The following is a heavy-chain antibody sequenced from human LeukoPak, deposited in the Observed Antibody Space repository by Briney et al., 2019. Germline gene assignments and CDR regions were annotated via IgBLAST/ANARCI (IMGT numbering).Heavy chain of an antibody. CDR2: INTSGTT. CDR3: ARGYGSGSYST. Sequence: SETLTLTCSISGCTIRSYYLSWLRQPAGKGLEWIARINTSGTTIYNPSLGSRVSMSIDTATNQFSLKVNSVTAADTAVYFWARGYGSGSYSTWGQGTLVSVSS. J-gene: IGHJ5*02. V-gene: IGHV4-4*07. CDR1: GCTIRSYY. D-gene: IGHD3-10*01.